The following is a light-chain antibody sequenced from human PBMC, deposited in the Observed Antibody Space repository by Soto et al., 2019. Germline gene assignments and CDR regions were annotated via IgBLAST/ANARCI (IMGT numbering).Light chain of an antibody. V-gene: IGKV1-27*01. CDR1: QGISNF. CDR2: AAS. J-gene: IGKJ1*01. Sequence: DIQLTQSPSSLSASVGDRVTITCRASQGISNFVAWYQQKPGRVPKLLIYAASTLQSGVPPRFSGSGSGTDFTLSISSLQPEDVGTFYCQKYHSAPPTFGHGTRVETK. CDR3: QKYHSAPPT.